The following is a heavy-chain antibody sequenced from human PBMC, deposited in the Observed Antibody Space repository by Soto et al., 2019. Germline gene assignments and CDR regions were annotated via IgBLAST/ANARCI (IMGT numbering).Heavy chain of an antibody. CDR3: ARNTFSHYYGLDV. CDR1: GYTFTSYG. D-gene: IGHD3-16*01. CDR2: ISSYSVKA. V-gene: IGHV1-18*01. Sequence: GASVKVSCKASGYTFTSYGITWLRQAPGQGLEWMGWISSYSVKASNAQKFEGRLTMTTDTSTTTAYMELRSLRSDDTAVYYCARNTFSHYYGLDVWGQGTSVTVSS. J-gene: IGHJ6*02.